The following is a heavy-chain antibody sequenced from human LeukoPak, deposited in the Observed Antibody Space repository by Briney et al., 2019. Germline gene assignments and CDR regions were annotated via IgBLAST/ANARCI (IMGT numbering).Heavy chain of an antibody. CDR2: IYYSGST. Sequence: PSETLSLTCTVSGGSISIGGYYWSWIRQHPGKGLEWIGYIYYSGSTYYNPSLKSRVTISVDTSKNQFSLKLSSVTAADTAVYYCASRPTYYYDSSGDAFDIWGQGTMVTVSS. V-gene: IGHV4-31*03. J-gene: IGHJ3*02. D-gene: IGHD3-22*01. CDR1: GGSISIGGYY. CDR3: ASRPTYYYDSSGDAFDI.